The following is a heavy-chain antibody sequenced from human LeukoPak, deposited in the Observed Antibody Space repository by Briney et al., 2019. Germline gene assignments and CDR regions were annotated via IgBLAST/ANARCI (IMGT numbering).Heavy chain of an antibody. CDR1: GFTISDYW. Sequence: QPGGSLRLSCAASGFTISDYWMSWVRQAPGKGLEWVANIKEDGSEKNYVDSAKGRFTISRDNAKNSLYLQMNNLRAEDTAVYYCARLAIRNFDYWGQGTLVTVSS. J-gene: IGHJ4*02. V-gene: IGHV3-7*01. CDR3: ARLAIRNFDY. CDR2: IKEDGSEK. D-gene: IGHD2-2*02.